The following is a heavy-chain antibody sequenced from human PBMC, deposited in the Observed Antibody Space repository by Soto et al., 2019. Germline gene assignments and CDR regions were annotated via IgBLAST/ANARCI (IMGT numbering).Heavy chain of an antibody. CDR3: TSEDVSTGLV. CDR1: GGTFSSYA. V-gene: IGHV1-69*05. CDR2: IIPGCGTA. D-gene: IGHD5-12*01. J-gene: IGHJ4*02. Sequence: SVKVSCKASGGTFSSYAISWVRQAPGQGLEWMGGIIPGCGTANYAQKFHNRVTLTRDMSTSTVNMELRSLTFEDTAIYYCTSEDVSTGLVWGPGSLVTV.